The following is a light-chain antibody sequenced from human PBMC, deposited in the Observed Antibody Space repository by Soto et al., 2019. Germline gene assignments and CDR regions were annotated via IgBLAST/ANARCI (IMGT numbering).Light chain of an antibody. J-gene: IGKJ4*01. Sequence: EIVLTQSPGTLSLSPGERATLSCRASQSVSSSYLAWYQQKPGQPPRLLIYGASSRATGIPDRFSGSVSGTDFTLTSTRLEPEDFAVYYCQHYRTSFGGGTKVEIK. V-gene: IGKV3-20*01. CDR3: QHYRTS. CDR2: GAS. CDR1: QSVSSSY.